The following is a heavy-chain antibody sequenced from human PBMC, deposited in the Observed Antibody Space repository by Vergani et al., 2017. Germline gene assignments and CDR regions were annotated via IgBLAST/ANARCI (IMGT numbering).Heavy chain of an antibody. CDR1: GFTFSSAW. D-gene: IGHD1-26*01. J-gene: IGHJ3*02. CDR3: AKPNKGATGGVGAFDI. CDR2: ISGSGGST. V-gene: IGHV3-23*04. Sequence: EVQPVESGGGLVKPGGSLRLSCTTSGFTFSSAWMSWVRQAPGKGLEWVSAISGSGGSTYYADSVKGRFTISRDSSKNTLYLQMNSLRAEDTAVYYCAKPNKGATGGVGAFDIWGQGTMVTVSS.